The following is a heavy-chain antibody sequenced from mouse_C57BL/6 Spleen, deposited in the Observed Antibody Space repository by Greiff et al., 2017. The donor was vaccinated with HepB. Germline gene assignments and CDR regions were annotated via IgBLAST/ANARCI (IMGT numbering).Heavy chain of an antibody. D-gene: IGHD4-1*01. CDR1: GFTFSDYG. V-gene: IGHV5-17*01. J-gene: IGHJ4*01. Sequence: EVQLQQSGGGLVKPGGSLKLSCAASGFTFSDYGMHWVRQAPEKGLEWVAYISSGGSTIYYADTVKGRFTISRDNAKNTLFLQMTSLRSEDTAMYYCARNWPLAIDYWGKGTSVTVAS. CDR3: ARNWPLAIDY. CDR2: ISSGGSTI.